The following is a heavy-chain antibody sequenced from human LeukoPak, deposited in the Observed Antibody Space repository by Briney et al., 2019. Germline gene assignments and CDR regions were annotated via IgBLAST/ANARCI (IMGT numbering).Heavy chain of an antibody. V-gene: IGHV4-30-2*01. J-gene: IGHJ4*02. D-gene: IGHD3-22*01. Sequence: SETLSLTCAVSGGSISSGSYSWSWIRQPPGKGLEWIGYIYPRGSTYYNPSLKSRVILSLDKSANQFSLNLSSVTAADTAVYYCASGQYYYDSSGYFFDYWGQGTLVTVSS. CDR3: ASGQYYYDSSGYFFDY. CDR1: GGSISSGSYS. CDR2: IYPRGST.